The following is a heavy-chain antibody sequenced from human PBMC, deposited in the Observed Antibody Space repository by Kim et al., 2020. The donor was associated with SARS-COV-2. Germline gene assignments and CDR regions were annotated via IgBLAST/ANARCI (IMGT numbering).Heavy chain of an antibody. D-gene: IGHD3-3*01. CDR3: ARGSSRTIFGMVGWLDP. Sequence: SETLSLTCTVSGGSISSYYCSWIRHPPGKGLEWIGYSYYSGSTNTNPTLNSRVTISVDTSKTQFSLTLSSVSATDTAVSFCARGSSRTIFGMVGWLDPWG. J-gene: IGHJ5*02. V-gene: IGHV4-59*01. CDR1: GGSISSYY. CDR2: SYYSGST.